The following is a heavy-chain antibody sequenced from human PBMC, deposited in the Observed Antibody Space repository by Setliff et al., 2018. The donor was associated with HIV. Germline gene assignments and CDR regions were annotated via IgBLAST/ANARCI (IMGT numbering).Heavy chain of an antibody. V-gene: IGHV3-23*01. CDR1: GFTFSNAW. Sequence: GGSLRLSCAASGFTFSNAWMSWVRQAPGKGLEWVSGISGSGERTYYADSVKGRFTISRDNSMNTLSLQMKNLRAEDTAVYYCAKAFDTSGCINYWGQGMLVTVSS. J-gene: IGHJ4*02. CDR2: ISGSGERT. CDR3: AKAFDTSGCINY. D-gene: IGHD3-22*01.